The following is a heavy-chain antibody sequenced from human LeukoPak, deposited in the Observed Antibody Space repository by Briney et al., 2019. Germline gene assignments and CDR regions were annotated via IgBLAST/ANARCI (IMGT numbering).Heavy chain of an antibody. V-gene: IGHV1-18*01. D-gene: IGHD3-10*01. CDR1: GYTFTSYG. CDR2: ISAYNGNT. J-gene: IGHJ6*03. Sequence: ASVKVSCKASGYTFTSYGISWVRQAPGQGLEWMGWISAYNGNTNYAQKLQGRGTMTTDTFTSTASMELRSLRSDDTAVYYCARGGSGITYYYYYMDVWGKGTTVTVSS. CDR3: ARGGSGITYYYYYMDV.